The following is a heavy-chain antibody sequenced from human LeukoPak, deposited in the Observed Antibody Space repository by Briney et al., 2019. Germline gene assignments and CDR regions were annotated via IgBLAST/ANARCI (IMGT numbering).Heavy chain of an antibody. V-gene: IGHV3-73*01. CDR1: GFTFSGSA. D-gene: IGHD4-17*01. CDR2: IRSKANSYAT. J-gene: IGHJ4*02. CDR3: TRLSGDYVGY. Sequence: PGGSLKLSCAASGFTFSGSAMHWVRQASGKGLERVGRIRSKANSYATAYAASVKGRFTISRDDSKNTAYLQMNSLKTEDTAVYYCTRLSGDYVGYWGQGTLVTVSS.